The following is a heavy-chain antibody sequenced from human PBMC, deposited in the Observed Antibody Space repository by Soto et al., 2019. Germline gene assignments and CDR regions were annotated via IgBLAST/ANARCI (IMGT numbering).Heavy chain of an antibody. CDR2: INPSGGST. J-gene: IGHJ3*02. Sequence: ASVKVSSKASGYTFTSYYMHWVRQAPGQGLEWMGIINPSGGSTSYAQKFQGRVTMTRDTSTSTVYMELSSLRSEDTAVYYCGSLPPDRSGSQGGAFDIWGQGTMVTVSS. CDR3: GSLPPDRSGSQGGAFDI. D-gene: IGHD3-22*01. V-gene: IGHV1-46*03. CDR1: GYTFTSYY.